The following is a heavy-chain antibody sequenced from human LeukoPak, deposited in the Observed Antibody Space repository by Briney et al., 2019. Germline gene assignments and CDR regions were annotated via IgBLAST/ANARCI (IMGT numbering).Heavy chain of an antibody. V-gene: IGHV4-39*01. CDR2: IFFSGIT. CDR1: GGSISGSDYY. D-gene: IGHD2-21*01. CDR3: ARSKTGIVDY. J-gene: IGHJ4*02. Sequence: SETLSLTCAVSGGSISGSDYYWGWIRQPPGKGLEWIGSIFFSGITYYNPPLKSRVTTSVDTSKNQFSLKLTSVTAADTAVYYCARSKTGIVDYWGQGTLVTVSS.